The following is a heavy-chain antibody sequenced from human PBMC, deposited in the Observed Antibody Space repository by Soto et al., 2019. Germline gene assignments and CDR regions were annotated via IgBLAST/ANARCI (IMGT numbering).Heavy chain of an antibody. CDR2: IIPMSGTT. J-gene: IGHJ4*02. CDR3: ARAGKDTSGHYKKYFED. Sequence: QVQLVQSGAEVEKPGSSVTVACTASGGTFGSYAFNWVRQAPGQGLEWMGGIIPMSGTTAYAQKFFGRLTTNADESTSTVYMELSSLRSEDTAIYYCARAGKDTSGHYKKYFEDWGQGTLVTVS. D-gene: IGHD3-22*01. V-gene: IGHV1-69*01. CDR1: GGTFGSYA.